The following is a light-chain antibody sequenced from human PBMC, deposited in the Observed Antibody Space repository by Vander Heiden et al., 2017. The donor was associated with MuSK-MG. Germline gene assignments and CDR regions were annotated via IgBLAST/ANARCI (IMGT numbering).Light chain of an antibody. CDR1: QSVLYSSNNKNY. CDR2: WAS. CDR3: QQDDSTPKT. V-gene: IGKV4-1*01. Sequence: DIVMTQSPDSLAVSLGERATINCKSSQSVLYSSNNKNYLAWYQQKPLQPPKLLIYWASTRESGVPDRFSGSGSGTDFTLTISSLHAEHVAVYYCQQDDSTPKTFGQGTKVEIK. J-gene: IGKJ1*01.